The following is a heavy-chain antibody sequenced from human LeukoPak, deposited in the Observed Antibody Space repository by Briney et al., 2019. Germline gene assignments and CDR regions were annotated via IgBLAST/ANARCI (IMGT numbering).Heavy chain of an antibody. D-gene: IGHD2-2*01. CDR2: INHSGST. Sequence: SETLSLTCAVYGGSFSGYYRSWIRQPPGKGLEWIGEINHSGSTNYNPSLKSRVTISVDTSKNQFSLKLSSVTAADTAVYYCARVGWCQLLPLSRPTNWIDPWGQGTLVTVSS. CDR3: ARVGWCQLLPLSRPTNWIDP. V-gene: IGHV4-34*01. CDR1: GGSFSGYY. J-gene: IGHJ5*02.